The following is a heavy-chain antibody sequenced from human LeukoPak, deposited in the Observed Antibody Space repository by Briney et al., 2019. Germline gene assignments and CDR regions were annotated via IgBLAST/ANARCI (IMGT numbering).Heavy chain of an antibody. J-gene: IGHJ4*02. CDR1: GFTFSSYA. D-gene: IGHD5-12*01. CDR2: ISYDGSNK. V-gene: IGHV3-30*04. CDR3: ARDGVRYSGYDTYYFDY. Sequence: PGRSLRLSCAASGFTFSSYAMHWVRQAPGKGLEWVAVISYDGSNKYYADSVKGRFTISRDNSKNTLYLQVNSLRAEDTAVYYCARDGVRYSGYDTYYFDYWGQGTLVTVSS.